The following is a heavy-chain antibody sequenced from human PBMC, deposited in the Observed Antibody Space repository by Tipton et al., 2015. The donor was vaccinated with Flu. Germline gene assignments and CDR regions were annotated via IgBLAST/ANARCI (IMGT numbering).Heavy chain of an antibody. CDR2: ISGGGNT. CDR1: GLSVSDNY. J-gene: IGHJ3*02. V-gene: IGHV3-53*01. D-gene: IGHD3/OR15-3a*01. CDR3: ARAGTGLDI. Sequence: SLRLSCAASGLSVSDNYMTWVRQAPGKGLEWVSNISGGGNTYYADSVKGRFTISRDNSKNTLYLHMNSLRAEDTAVYFCARAGTGLDIWGQGTPVTVSS.